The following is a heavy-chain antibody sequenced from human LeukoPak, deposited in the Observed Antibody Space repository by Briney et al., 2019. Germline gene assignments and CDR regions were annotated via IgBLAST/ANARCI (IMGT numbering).Heavy chain of an antibody. J-gene: IGHJ4*02. V-gene: IGHV1-8*01. CDR2: MNPNSGNT. CDR1: GYTFTSYD. D-gene: IGHD5-18*01. Sequence: ASVKVSCKASGYTFTSYDINWVRQATGQGLEWMGWMNPNSGNTGYAQKFQGRVTMTRNTSISTAYMELSSLRSEDTAVYYCARHRPRHGDTADYWGQGTQVTVSS. CDR3: ARHRPRHGDTADY.